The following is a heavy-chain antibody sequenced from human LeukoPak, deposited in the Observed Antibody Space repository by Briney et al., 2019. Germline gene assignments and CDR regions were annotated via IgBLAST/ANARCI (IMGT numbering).Heavy chain of an antibody. Sequence: KPSETLFLTCTVSGCSISTYYWNWLRQPPGKGLEWIGYISYTGTTNYSPAIKSRVTMSVDTSKNQFSLTLSSVTAADTAVYYCARLRELAALHDALDIWGQGTMVTVCS. D-gene: IGHD5-24*01. CDR2: ISYTGTT. J-gene: IGHJ3*02. V-gene: IGHV4-59*08. CDR3: ARLRELAALHDALDI. CDR1: GCSISTYY.